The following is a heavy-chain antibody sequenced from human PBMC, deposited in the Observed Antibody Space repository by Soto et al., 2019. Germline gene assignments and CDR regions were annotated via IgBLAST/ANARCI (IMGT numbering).Heavy chain of an antibody. Sequence: GESLKISCKGSGYSFTSYWIGWVRQMPGKGLEWMGIIYPGDSDTRYSPSFQGQVTISADKSISTAYLQWSSLKASDTAMYYCARHGASYYYDSSGPYYFDYWGQGTLVTVSS. CDR3: ARHGASYYYDSSGPYYFDY. CDR2: IYPGDSDT. J-gene: IGHJ4*02. CDR1: GYSFTSYW. D-gene: IGHD3-22*01. V-gene: IGHV5-51*01.